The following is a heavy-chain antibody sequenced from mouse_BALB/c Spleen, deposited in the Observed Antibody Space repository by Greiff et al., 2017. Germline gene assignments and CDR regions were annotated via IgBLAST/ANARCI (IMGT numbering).Heavy chain of an antibody. CDR3: ARREISHAMDY. CDR2: INPSTGYT. D-gene: IGHD2-4*01. V-gene: IGHV1-7*01. Sequence: QVHVKQSGAELAKPGASVKMSCKASGYTFTSYWMHWVKQRPGQGLEWIGYINPSTGYTEYNQKFKDKATLTADKSSSTAYMQLSSLTSEDSAVYYCARREISHAMDYWGQGTSVTVSS. CDR1: GYTFTSYW. J-gene: IGHJ4*01.